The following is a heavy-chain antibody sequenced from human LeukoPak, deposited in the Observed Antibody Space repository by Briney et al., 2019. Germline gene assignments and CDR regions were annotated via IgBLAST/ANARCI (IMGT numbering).Heavy chain of an antibody. CDR1: GFTFSNYA. Sequence: GGSLRLSCAASGFTFSNYAMGWVRQAPGKGLDWVSTISGSGDSTYYADSVKGRFTISRDNSKNTLYLQMNSLRAEDTAVYYCAKGGGDWYFDLWGRGTLVTVSS. CDR2: ISGSGDST. D-gene: IGHD3-16*01. J-gene: IGHJ2*01. V-gene: IGHV3-23*01. CDR3: AKGGGDWYFDL.